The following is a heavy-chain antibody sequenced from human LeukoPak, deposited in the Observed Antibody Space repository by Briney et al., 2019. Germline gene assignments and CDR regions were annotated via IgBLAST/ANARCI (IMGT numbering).Heavy chain of an antibody. Sequence: ASVKVSCKVSGYTLTELSMHWVRQAPGKGLEWMGGFDPEDGETIYAQKFQGRVTMTTDTSTSTAYMELRSLRSDDTAVYYCARRYYYDSSGYYKKYYFDYWGQGTLVTVSS. CDR1: GYTLTELS. CDR2: FDPEDGET. J-gene: IGHJ4*02. D-gene: IGHD3-22*01. V-gene: IGHV1-24*01. CDR3: ARRYYYDSSGYYKKYYFDY.